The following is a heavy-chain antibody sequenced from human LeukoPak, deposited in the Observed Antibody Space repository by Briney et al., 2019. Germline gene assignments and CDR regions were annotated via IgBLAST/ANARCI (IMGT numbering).Heavy chain of an antibody. CDR3: ARGLDYYGSGRYFDY. Sequence: GGSLRLSCTASGFTFGDYAMSWFRQAPGKGLEWVGFIRSKAYGGTTEYAASVKGRFTISRDNAKNSLYLQMNSLRAEDTAVYYCARGLDYYGSGRYFDYWGQGTLVTVSS. V-gene: IGHV3-49*03. J-gene: IGHJ4*02. D-gene: IGHD3-10*01. CDR1: GFTFGDYA. CDR2: IRSKAYGGTT.